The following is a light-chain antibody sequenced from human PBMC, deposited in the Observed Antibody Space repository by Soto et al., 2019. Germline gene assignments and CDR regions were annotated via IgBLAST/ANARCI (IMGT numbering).Light chain of an antibody. CDR1: NIGSKS. V-gene: IGLV3-21*02. CDR2: DDS. J-gene: IGLJ1*01. CDR3: QVWDSSSDPSYV. Sequence: SYELTQPPSVSVAPGQTARITCGGNNIGSKSVHWYQQKPGQAPVLVVYDDSDRPSGTPERFSGSNSGNTATLTISRVEAGDEADYYCQVWDSSSDPSYVFGTGTKLTVL.